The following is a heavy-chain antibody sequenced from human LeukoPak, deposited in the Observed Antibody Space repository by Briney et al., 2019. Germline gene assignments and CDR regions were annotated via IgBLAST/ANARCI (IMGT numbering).Heavy chain of an antibody. CDR3: ARGPKQQLVTNWFDP. J-gene: IGHJ5*02. D-gene: IGHD6-13*01. Sequence: SGTLSLTCAVSGGSISSSNWWSWVRQPPGKGLEWIGEIYHSGSTNYNPSLKSRVTISVDKSKNQFSLKLSSVTAADTAVYYCARGPKQQLVTNWFDPWGQGTLVTVSS. CDR1: GGSISSSNW. V-gene: IGHV4-4*02. CDR2: IYHSGST.